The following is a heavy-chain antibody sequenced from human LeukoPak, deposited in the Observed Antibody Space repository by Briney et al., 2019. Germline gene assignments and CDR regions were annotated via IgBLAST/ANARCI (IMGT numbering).Heavy chain of an antibody. CDR2: IYYSGST. V-gene: IGHV4-59*01. CDR3: ARGGAGNCGGACYRSWFDP. CDR1: GDSISSYY. Sequence: PSETLSLTCTVSGDSISSYYWSWIRQPPGKGLEWIGYIYYSGSTKYNPSLKSRVTISVDTSKNQFSLKLNSVTAADTAVYYCARGGAGNCGGACYRSWFDPCGQGSLVTVSS. D-gene: IGHD2-21*02. J-gene: IGHJ5*02.